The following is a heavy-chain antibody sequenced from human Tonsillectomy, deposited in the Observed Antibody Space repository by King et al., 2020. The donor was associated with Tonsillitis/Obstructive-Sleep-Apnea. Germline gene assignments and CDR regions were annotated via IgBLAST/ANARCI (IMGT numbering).Heavy chain of an antibody. V-gene: IGHV3-15*01. Sequence: VQLVESGGGLVKPGGSLRPSCAASGFTFSNAWMSWVRQAPGKGLEWVGRIKSKTDGGTTDYAAPVKGRFTISRDDSKNTLYLQMNSLKTEDTAVYYCTTERYFDWLSTPHFDYWGQGTLVTVSS. CDR2: IKSKTDGGTT. J-gene: IGHJ4*02. CDR3: TTERYFDWLSTPHFDY. CDR1: GFTFSNAW. D-gene: IGHD3-9*01.